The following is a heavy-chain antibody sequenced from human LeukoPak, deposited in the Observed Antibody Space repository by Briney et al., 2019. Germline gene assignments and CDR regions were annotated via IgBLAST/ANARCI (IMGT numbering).Heavy chain of an antibody. CDR3: ARGIPNWFDP. V-gene: IGHV3-23*01. Sequence: GGSLRLSCAASGFTFSNYAMSWVRQAPGKGLEWVSSITSSGGRTYYADSAKGRFTISRDNAKNSLYLQMNSLRAEDTAVYYCARGIPNWFDPWGQGTLVTVSS. CDR2: ITSSGGRT. CDR1: GFTFSNYA. J-gene: IGHJ5*02.